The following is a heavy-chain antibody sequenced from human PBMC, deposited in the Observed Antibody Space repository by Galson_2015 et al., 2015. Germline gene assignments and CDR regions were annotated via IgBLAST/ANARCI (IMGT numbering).Heavy chain of an antibody. Sequence: SETLSLTCAVYGGSFSDFYWSWIRQPPGKGLEWIGEINHSGSPNYNPSLKSRVIISVDTSKNQFSLNLRSVTAADTAVYYCAPMGGYSYGGWGQGTLVTVFS. CDR1: GGSFSDFY. D-gene: IGHD5-18*01. CDR3: APMGGYSYGG. J-gene: IGHJ4*02. CDR2: INHSGSP. V-gene: IGHV4-34*01.